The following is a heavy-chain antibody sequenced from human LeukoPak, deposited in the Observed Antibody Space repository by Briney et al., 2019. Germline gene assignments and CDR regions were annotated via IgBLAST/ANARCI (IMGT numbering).Heavy chain of an antibody. CDR2: IYYSGST. Sequence: SETLSLTCTVSGGSVSSYYWSWIRQPPGKGLEWIGYIYYSGSTNYNPSLKSRVTISVDTSKNQFSLKLSSVTAADTAVYHCARDNWNYGSSMDVWGQGTTVTVSS. D-gene: IGHD1-7*01. V-gene: IGHV4-59*02. J-gene: IGHJ6*02. CDR1: GGSVSSYY. CDR3: ARDNWNYGSSMDV.